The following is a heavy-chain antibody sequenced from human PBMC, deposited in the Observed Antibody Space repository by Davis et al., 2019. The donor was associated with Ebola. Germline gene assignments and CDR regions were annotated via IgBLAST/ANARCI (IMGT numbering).Heavy chain of an antibody. D-gene: IGHD4-11*01. Sequence: PGGSLRLSCAAPRFTFSGHWMTWVRQAPGKGLEWVANINQDGSEKNYVDSVKGRFTISRDNAKSSLYVYMNSLRGDDTAVYYCARHHYMRIDYWGQGSVVTVSS. V-gene: IGHV3-7*03. CDR1: RFTFSGHW. CDR3: ARHHYMRIDY. CDR2: INQDGSEK. J-gene: IGHJ4*02.